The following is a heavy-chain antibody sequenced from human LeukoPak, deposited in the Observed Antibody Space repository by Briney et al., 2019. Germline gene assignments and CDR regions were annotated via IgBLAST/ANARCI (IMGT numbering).Heavy chain of an antibody. CDR1: GFTFSSYS. CDR3: ARDSSMLRGPLVIYYFDF. Sequence: GGSLRLSCAASGFTFSSYSMNWVRQAPGKGLEWVSSTSSSSSSIYYADSVKGRFTISRDNAKNSLYLQMNSLRVEDTAVYYCARDSSMLRGPLVIYYFDFWGQGTLVTVSS. V-gene: IGHV3-21*04. D-gene: IGHD3-10*01. J-gene: IGHJ4*02. CDR2: TSSSSSSI.